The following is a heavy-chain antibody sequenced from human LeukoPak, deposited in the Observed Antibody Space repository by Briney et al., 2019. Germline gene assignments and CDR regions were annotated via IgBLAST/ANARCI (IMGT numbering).Heavy chain of an antibody. J-gene: IGHJ4*02. CDR1: GCTFTGYY. CDR3: ARGKRVLRYFDWSIEYYFDY. D-gene: IGHD3-9*01. V-gene: IGHV1-2*02. Sequence: APVKVSCKASGCTFTGYYMHWVRQAPGQGLEWMGWINPNSGGTNYAQKFQGRVTMTRDTSISTAYMELSRLRSDDTAVYYCARGKRVLRYFDWSIEYYFDYWGQGTLVTVSS. CDR2: INPNSGGT.